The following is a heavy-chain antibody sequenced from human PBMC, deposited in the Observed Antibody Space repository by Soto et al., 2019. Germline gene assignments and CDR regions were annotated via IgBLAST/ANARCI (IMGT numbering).Heavy chain of an antibody. J-gene: IGHJ5*02. V-gene: IGHV4-59*08. CDR2: IYYSGST. D-gene: IGHD2-2*01. CDR1: GGSISSYH. Sequence: PSETLSLTCTVSGGSISSYHWSWIRQPPGKGLEWIGYIYYSGSTNYNPSLKSRVTISVDTSKNQFSLKLSSVTAADTAVYYCGKKIMPNCFAPGGQETLVPVSS. CDR3: GKKIMPNCFAP.